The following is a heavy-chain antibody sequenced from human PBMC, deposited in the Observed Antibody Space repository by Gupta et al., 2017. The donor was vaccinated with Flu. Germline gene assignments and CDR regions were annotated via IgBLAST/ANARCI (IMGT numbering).Heavy chain of an antibody. CDR3: AKHQDTGSYYGMDV. J-gene: IGHJ6*02. CDR2: ISSSGGSA. Sequence: DVQLLESGGGLVQTGGSLRLCCAASEFTFSSYAMSWVRQAPGKGLEWVSAISSSGGSAHYADSVKGRFTISRDNSKNTLYLQMNTLRDEDTAVYYCAKHQDTGSYYGMDVWGQGTTVTVSS. V-gene: IGHV3-23*01. CDR1: EFTFSSYA.